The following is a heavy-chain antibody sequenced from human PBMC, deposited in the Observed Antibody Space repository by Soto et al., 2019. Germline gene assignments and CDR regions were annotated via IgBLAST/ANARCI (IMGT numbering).Heavy chain of an antibody. D-gene: IGHD2-2*01. CDR3: ARLLRLYCSSTSCPYDAYDI. CDR2: IIPIFGTA. J-gene: IGHJ3*02. CDR1: GGTFSSYA. V-gene: IGHV1-69*13. Sequence: AVEVSGEASGGTFSSYAISWVRQAPGQGLEWMGGIIPIFGTANYAQKFQGRVTITADESTSTAYMELSSLRSEDTAVYYSARLLRLYCSSTSCPYDAYDIRGQGTMVTVS.